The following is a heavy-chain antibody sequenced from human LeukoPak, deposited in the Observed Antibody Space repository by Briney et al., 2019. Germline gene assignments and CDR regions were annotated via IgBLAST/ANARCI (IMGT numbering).Heavy chain of an antibody. CDR1: GYTFTSYY. CDR3: ARGGCSGGSCYSSWFDP. J-gene: IGHJ5*02. D-gene: IGHD2-15*01. CDR2: INPSGGST. Sequence: ASVKVSCKASGYTFTSYYMHWVRQAPGQGLEWMGIINPSGGSTSYAQKFQGRVTMTRDMSTSTVYMELSSLRSEDTAVYYCARGGCSGGSCYSSWFDPWGQGTLVTVSS. V-gene: IGHV1-46*01.